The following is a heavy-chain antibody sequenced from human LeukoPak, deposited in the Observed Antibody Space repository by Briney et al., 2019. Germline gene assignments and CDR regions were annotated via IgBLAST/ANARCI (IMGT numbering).Heavy chain of an antibody. CDR2: IYGDGST. CDR3: ARVGVNRAARASYYFDY. J-gene: IGHJ4*02. CDR1: GGSITSYY. Sequence: SETLSLTCTVSGGSITSYYWTWIRQPPGKGLEWIGFIYGDGSTKYNPSLKSRVTMSVDTSKNQFSLKLSSVTVADTAVYYCARVGVNRAARASYYFDYWGQGTLVTVSS. D-gene: IGHD6-6*01. V-gene: IGHV4-59*12.